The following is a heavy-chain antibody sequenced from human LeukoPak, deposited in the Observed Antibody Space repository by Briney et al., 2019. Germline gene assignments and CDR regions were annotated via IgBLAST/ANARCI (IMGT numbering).Heavy chain of an antibody. Sequence: SETLSLACTVSGGSVSSGSYYWSWIRQPPGKGLEWIGYIYYTGSANYNPSFKSRVIISVDTSKNQFSLKLGSVTAADTAVYYCARGIAAAGTCDYWGQGTLVTVSS. CDR2: IYYTGSA. V-gene: IGHV4-61*01. CDR1: GGSVSSGSYY. D-gene: IGHD6-13*01. J-gene: IGHJ4*02. CDR3: ARGIAAAGTCDY.